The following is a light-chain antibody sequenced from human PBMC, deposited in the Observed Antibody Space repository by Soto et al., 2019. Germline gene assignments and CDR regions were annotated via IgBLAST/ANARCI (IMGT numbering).Light chain of an antibody. V-gene: IGKV3-15*01. CDR2: GAS. J-gene: IGKJ4*01. Sequence: EIVMTQSPATLSVSPGESATLSCRASQSVSNNLAWYQQKPGQTPRLLIYGASTRATGFPARFSGSGSGTEFTLTISSLQSEDFAVYYCQQHANWPLTFGGGTKVDIK. CDR1: QSVSNN. CDR3: QQHANWPLT.